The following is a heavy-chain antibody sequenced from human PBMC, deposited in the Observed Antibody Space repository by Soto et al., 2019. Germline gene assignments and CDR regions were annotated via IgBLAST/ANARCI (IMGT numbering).Heavy chain of an antibody. V-gene: IGHV4-34*01. CDR1: GGSFSDYY. Sequence: PWETLSLTCAVYGGSFSDYYWSWIRQPPGKGLEWIGEINHSGSTNYNPSLKSRVTISVDTSKNQFSLKLSSVTAADTAVYYCARRRAYGGNPIDYWGQGTLVTVSS. J-gene: IGHJ4*02. CDR2: INHSGST. CDR3: ARRRAYGGNPIDY. D-gene: IGHD4-17*01.